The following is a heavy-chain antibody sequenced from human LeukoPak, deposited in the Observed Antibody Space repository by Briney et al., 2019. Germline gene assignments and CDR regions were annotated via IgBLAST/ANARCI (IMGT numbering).Heavy chain of an antibody. V-gene: IGHV3-7*03. J-gene: IGHJ4*02. CDR2: IKQDGSEE. Sequence: GALRLSCAASRYTLINSRMRVVRQTPGKGLEWVAKIKQDGSEEYYVDSVKGRFTISRDNAKNSLFLQMNSLRVEDTAIYYCARGGSYPGCWGQGTLVTVSS. D-gene: IGHD1-26*01. CDR3: ARGGSYPGC. CDR1: RYTLINSR.